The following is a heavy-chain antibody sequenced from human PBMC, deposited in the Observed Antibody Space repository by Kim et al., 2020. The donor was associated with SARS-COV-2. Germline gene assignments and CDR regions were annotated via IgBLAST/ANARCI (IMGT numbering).Heavy chain of an antibody. V-gene: IGHV4-31*03. CDR1: GDSISSPGYY. Sequence: SETLSLTCTVSGDSISSPGYYWTWIRQHPGKGLEWIGSVYYSGNTYYKPSLKSRLTISKDTSKNQFFLKLSSVTAADTAVYYCAGGRQFYFDSWGQGTLVSVSS. CDR2: VYYSGNT. CDR3: AGGRQFYFDS. J-gene: IGHJ4*02. D-gene: IGHD3-16*01.